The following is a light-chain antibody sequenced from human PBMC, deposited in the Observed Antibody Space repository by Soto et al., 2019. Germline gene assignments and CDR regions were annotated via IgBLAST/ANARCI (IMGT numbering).Light chain of an antibody. J-gene: IGKJ1*01. Sequence: NVLTQSPGTLSLSPGEGATLSCRASQSISSSYLAWYQQKPGQAPRLLIYGASSRATGIPDRFSGSGSGTDFTLTISRLEPEDFAVYYCQQYGSPWTFGQGTKVDIK. CDR3: QQYGSPWT. CDR2: GAS. CDR1: QSISSSY. V-gene: IGKV3-20*01.